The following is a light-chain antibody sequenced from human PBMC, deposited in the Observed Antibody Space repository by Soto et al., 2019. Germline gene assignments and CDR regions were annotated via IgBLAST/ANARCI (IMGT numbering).Light chain of an antibody. CDR3: QQDSSWPLT. CDR2: GAS. CDR1: QSVSSSY. V-gene: IGKV3-15*01. J-gene: IGKJ4*01. Sequence: EIVLTHSPATLSLSPGERATLSFRSSQSVSSSYLAWYQQKPGQAPRLLIYGASIRATGVPATFSGSGSGTEFTLSISSLQSEHLGVYYCQQDSSWPLTFGGGTKVDIK.